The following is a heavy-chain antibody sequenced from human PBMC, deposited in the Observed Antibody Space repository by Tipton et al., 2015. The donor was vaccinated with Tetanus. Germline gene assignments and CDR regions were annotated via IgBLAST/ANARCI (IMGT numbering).Heavy chain of an antibody. CDR3: ARVRRGATTDLDY. D-gene: IGHD5-12*01. V-gene: IGHV4-59*12. CDR1: GGSISSYY. CDR2: IYFNGST. Sequence: TLSLTCTVSGGSISSYYWSWIRQPPGKGLEWIGYIYFNGSTNYNPSLKSRVTMSLDTSKNQFSLKLSSVTAADTAVYYCARVRRGATTDLDYWGQGTLVTVSS. J-gene: IGHJ4*02.